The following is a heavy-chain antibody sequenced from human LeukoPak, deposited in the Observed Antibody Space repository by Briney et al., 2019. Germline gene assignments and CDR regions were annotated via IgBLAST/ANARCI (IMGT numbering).Heavy chain of an antibody. D-gene: IGHD3-10*01. Sequence: NPGGSLRLSCAASGLRFSDYYVSWIRQAPGKGLQWVSYISSGGDIMHYADSVKGRFTISRDNSKNTVYLQMNSLRTEDTAVYYCARSLTMVRAYDYWGQGTLVTVSS. CDR2: ISSGGDIM. J-gene: IGHJ4*02. V-gene: IGHV3-11*04. CDR1: GLRFSDYY. CDR3: ARSLTMVRAYDY.